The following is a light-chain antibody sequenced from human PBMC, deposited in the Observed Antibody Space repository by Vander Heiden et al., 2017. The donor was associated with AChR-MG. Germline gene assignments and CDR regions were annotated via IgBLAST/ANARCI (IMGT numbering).Light chain of an antibody. CDR2: GAS. V-gene: IGKV3-15*01. J-gene: IGKJ4*01. CDR1: QTVSSN. CDR3: QQYNNWPLT. Sequence: ILMTQSPATLSVSPGERATLSCRASQTVSSNLAWYQQKPGQAPRLVIYGASTRATNIPPRFSGSGSGTEFTLTISSLQSEDFAVYYCQQYNNWPLTFGGGTEVEIK.